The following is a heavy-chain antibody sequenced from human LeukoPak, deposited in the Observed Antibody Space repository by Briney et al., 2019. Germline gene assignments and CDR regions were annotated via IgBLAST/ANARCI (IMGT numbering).Heavy chain of an antibody. CDR2: IVPMSGPP. CDR3: ARGSCSSTSCPFDS. V-gene: IGHV1-69*13. J-gene: IGHJ4*02. D-gene: IGHD2-2*01. CDR1: GYTFTSYD. Sequence: SVKVSCKASGYTFTSYDISWVRQAPGQGLEWMGGIVPMSGPPNYAQNFQGRVTITADESTSTAYMELSSLRSEDTAVYYCARGSCSSTSCPFDSWGQGTLVTVSS.